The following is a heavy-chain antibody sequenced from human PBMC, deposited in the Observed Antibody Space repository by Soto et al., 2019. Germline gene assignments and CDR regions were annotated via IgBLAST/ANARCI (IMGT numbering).Heavy chain of an antibody. CDR2: IHYNGNT. D-gene: IGHD3-16*02. J-gene: IGHJ3*02. CDR3: ARLYGLDAFDI. CDR1: GGSISSGGYS. Sequence: SETLSLTCAVSGGSISSGGYSWSWVRQPPGKGLEWIGNIHYNGNTNYNPSLKSRVSMSVDTSKNQFSLRLISVTAADTAVYYCARLYGLDAFDIWGQGTMVTVS. V-gene: IGHV4-61*08.